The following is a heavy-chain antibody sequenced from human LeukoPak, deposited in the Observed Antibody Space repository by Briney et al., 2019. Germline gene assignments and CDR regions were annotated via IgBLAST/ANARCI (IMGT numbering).Heavy chain of an antibody. CDR1: GFTLSSYW. D-gene: IGHD3-3*01. J-gene: IGHJ5*02. CDR3: ARGVSGHYGDFAT. Sequence: GGSLRLSFAAAGFTLSSYWMHWVRHSPGKGLVWASRMSTDGSSTSYADSVKGRFTISRDNAKNTLYLQMNSLRAEDTAVYYCARGVSGHYGDFATCGQGTLVTVSS. CDR2: MSTDGSST. V-gene: IGHV3-74*01.